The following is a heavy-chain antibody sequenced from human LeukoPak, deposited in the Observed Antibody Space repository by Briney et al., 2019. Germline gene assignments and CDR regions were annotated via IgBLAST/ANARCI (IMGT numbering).Heavy chain of an antibody. V-gene: IGHV3-21*01. CDR3: ARDYYDSSGYFDY. J-gene: IGHJ4*02. CDR1: GFTFSSYS. CDR2: ISSSSSYI. D-gene: IGHD3-22*01. Sequence: GGSLRLSCAASGFTFSSYSMNWVRQAPGKGLEWVSSISSSSSYIYYADSVKGRFTISRDNAKNSLYLQMNSLRAEDTAVYYCARDYYDSSGYFDYWGRGTLVTVSS.